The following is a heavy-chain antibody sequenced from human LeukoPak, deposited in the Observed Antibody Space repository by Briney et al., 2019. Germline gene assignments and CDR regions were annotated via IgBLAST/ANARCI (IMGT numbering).Heavy chain of an antibody. Sequence: SETLSLTCAVYGGSFSGYYWSWIRQPPGKGLEWIGEINHSGSTNYNPSLKSRVTISVDTSENQFSLKLSSVTAADTAVYYCARCSGGSCLDYWGQGTLVTVSS. D-gene: IGHD2-15*01. CDR1: GGSFSGYY. V-gene: IGHV4-34*01. J-gene: IGHJ4*02. CDR2: INHSGST. CDR3: ARCSGGSCLDY.